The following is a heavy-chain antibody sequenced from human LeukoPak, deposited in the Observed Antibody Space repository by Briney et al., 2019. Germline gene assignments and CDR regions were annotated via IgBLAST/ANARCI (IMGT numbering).Heavy chain of an antibody. Sequence: GRSLRLSCAASGFTFTTYGMHWVRQAPGKGLEWVAVIWYDGSNKYYADSVKGRFTISRDNSKNTLYLQVNSLRAEDTAVYYCARDVRIAAAGHWYYFDYWGQGTLVTVSS. CDR2: IWYDGSNK. V-gene: IGHV3-33*01. D-gene: IGHD6-13*01. CDR3: ARDVRIAAAGHWYYFDY. J-gene: IGHJ4*02. CDR1: GFTFTTYG.